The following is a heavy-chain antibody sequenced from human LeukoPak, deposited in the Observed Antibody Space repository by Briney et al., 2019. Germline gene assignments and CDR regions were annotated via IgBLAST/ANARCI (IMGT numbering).Heavy chain of an antibody. CDR3: ARDLSGVTGYTYGRGIDY. V-gene: IGHV3-48*01. D-gene: IGHD5-18*01. Sequence: GGSLRLSCAASGFTFTTYSFNWVRQAPGKGLEWVAYISRTINYADSVKGRFTISRDNAKNSLYLQMNSLRAEDTAVYYCARDLSGVTGYTYGRGIDYWGQGTLVTVSS. J-gene: IGHJ4*02. CDR2: ISRTI. CDR1: GFTFTTYS.